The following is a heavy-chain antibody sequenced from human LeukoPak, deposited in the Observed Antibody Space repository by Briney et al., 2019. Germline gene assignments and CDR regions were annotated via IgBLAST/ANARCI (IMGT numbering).Heavy chain of an antibody. D-gene: IGHD5-12*01. CDR1: GYTFASYW. CDR3: ARQGGYGRSPYYYYYYMDV. J-gene: IGHJ6*03. Sequence: GESLKISCKGSGYTFASYWIAWVRQMPGNGLEWMGIIYPGDSDTRYSPSFQGQVTISADKSISTAYLQWSSLKASDTAMYYCARQGGYGRSPYYYYYYMDVWGKGTTVTVSS. CDR2: IYPGDSDT. V-gene: IGHV5-51*01.